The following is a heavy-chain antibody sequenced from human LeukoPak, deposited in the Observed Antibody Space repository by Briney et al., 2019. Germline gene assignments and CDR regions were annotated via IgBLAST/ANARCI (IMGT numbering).Heavy chain of an antibody. CDR1: GGSISSSSYY. V-gene: IGHV4-39*07. Sequence: SETLSLTCTVSGGSISSSSYYWGWIRQPPGKGLEWIGSIYYSGSTYYNPSLKSRVTISVDTSKNQFSLKLSSVTAADTAVYYCARDERGATITQTNWFDPWGQGTLVTVSS. CDR2: IYYSGST. CDR3: ARDERGATITQTNWFDP. D-gene: IGHD5-12*01. J-gene: IGHJ5*02.